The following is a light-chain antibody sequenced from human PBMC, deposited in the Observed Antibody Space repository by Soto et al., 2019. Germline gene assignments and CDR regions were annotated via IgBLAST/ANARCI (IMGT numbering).Light chain of an antibody. J-gene: IGLJ2*01. CDR2: EVS. Sequence: QSALTQPASVSGSRGQSITISCTGTSSDVGVYKYVSWYQQYPGKAPKLVIYEVSNRPSGASTRFSGSKSGNTASLTISGLQAEDEADYYCSSFTRSSTVIFGGGTKVTVL. V-gene: IGLV2-14*01. CDR1: SSDVGVYKY. CDR3: SSFTRSSTVI.